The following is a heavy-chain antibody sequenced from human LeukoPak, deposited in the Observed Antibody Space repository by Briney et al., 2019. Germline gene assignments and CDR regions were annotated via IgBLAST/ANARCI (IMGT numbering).Heavy chain of an antibody. D-gene: IGHD2-2*01. J-gene: IGHJ5*02. CDR3: ARVYSSTHNWFDT. V-gene: IGHV4-39*07. Sequence: SETLSLTCTVSGGSISTTSYFWAWIRQPPGEGLEWIGSIYYSGTTYYNSSLRSRVTISIERSKNHFSLNLNSLTAADTAVYYCARVYSSTHNWFDTWGQGTQVTVSS. CDR1: GGSISTTSYF. CDR2: IYYSGTT.